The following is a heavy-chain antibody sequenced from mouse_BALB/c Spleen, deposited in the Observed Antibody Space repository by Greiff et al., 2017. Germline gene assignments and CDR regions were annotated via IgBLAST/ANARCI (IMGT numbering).Heavy chain of an antibody. J-gene: IGHJ2*01. D-gene: IGHD1-1*01. CDR2: IDPETGGT. V-gene: IGHV1-15*01. CDR1: GYTFTDYE. Sequence: QVQLKESGAELVRPGASVTLSCKASGYTFTDYEMHWVKQTPVHGLEWIGAIDPETGGTAYNQKFKGKATLTADKSSSTAYMELRSLTSEDSAVYYCTRSYSSSCDFDYWGQGTTLTVSS. CDR3: TRSYSSSCDFDY.